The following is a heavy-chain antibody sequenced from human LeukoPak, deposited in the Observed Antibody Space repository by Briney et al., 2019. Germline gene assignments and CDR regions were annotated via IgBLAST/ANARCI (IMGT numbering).Heavy chain of an antibody. CDR1: GFIVSSDY. Sequence: GGSLRLSCAVSGFIVSSDYMSWVRQAPGKGLEWVSVIYSGGDTYYADSVKGRFTISRDTSKNTLYLQMNSLRAEDTAIYYCAKSVSPGGYVGSLYFFDDWGQGTLVTVSS. D-gene: IGHD1-26*01. V-gene: IGHV3-53*01. CDR2: IYSGGDT. J-gene: IGHJ4*02. CDR3: AKSVSPGGYVGSLYFFDD.